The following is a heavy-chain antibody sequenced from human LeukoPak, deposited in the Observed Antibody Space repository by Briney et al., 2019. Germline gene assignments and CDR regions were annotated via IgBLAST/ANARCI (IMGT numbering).Heavy chain of an antibody. D-gene: IGHD6-13*01. V-gene: IGHV1-2*02. J-gene: IGHJ3*02. CDR1: GFTFSSYA. CDR3: ARSLAAVGDFDI. Sequence: GGSLRLSCAASGFTFSSYAMHWVRQAPGQGLEWMGWINPNSGGTNYAQKFQGRVTMTRDTSISTAYMELSRLRSDDTAVYYCARSLAAVGDFDIWGQGTMVTVSS. CDR2: INPNSGGT.